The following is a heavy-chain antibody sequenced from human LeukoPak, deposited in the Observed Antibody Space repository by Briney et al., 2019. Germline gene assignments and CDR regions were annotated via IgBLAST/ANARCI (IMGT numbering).Heavy chain of an antibody. Sequence: SVKVSCKASGGTFSSYAISWVRQAPGQGLEWMGGIIPIFGTANYAQKFQGRVTITADESTSTAYMELSSLRSEGTAVYYCAREGGVVPAAIVPAFDIWGQGTMVTVSS. CDR2: IIPIFGTA. J-gene: IGHJ3*02. CDR3: AREGGVVPAAIVPAFDI. D-gene: IGHD2-2*02. V-gene: IGHV1-69*13. CDR1: GGTFSSYA.